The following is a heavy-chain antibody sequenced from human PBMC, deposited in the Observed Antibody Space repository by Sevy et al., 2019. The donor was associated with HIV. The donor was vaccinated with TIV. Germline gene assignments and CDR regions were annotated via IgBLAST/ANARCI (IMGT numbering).Heavy chain of an antibody. Sequence: SETLSLTCTVSGGSISSYYWSWIRQPPGKGLEWIGYIYYSGSTNYNPSLKSRVTISVDTSKNQFSLKLGSVTAADTAVYYCARDNSSGSMPDYWGQGTLVTVSS. J-gene: IGHJ4*02. CDR2: IYYSGST. D-gene: IGHD3-22*01. V-gene: IGHV4-59*01. CDR1: GGSISSYY. CDR3: ARDNSSGSMPDY.